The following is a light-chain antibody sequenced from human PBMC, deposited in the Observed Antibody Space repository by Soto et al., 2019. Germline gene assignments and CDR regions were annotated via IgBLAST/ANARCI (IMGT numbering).Light chain of an antibody. J-gene: IGKJ5*01. CDR1: QGISYY. CDR2: ATS. CDR3: QQLNEYPPT. Sequence: IQLTQSPSSLSASVGDRVTISCRTSQGISYYLAGYQQKPGKAPKLLLYATSTLQTGVPSRFSGSGSGTDFTLNISGLQPADFATYYCQQLNEYPPTFGQGTRLEIK. V-gene: IGKV1-9*01.